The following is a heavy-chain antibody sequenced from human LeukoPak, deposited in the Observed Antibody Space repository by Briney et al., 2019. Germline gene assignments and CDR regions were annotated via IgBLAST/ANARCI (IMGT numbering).Heavy chain of an antibody. Sequence: GGSLRLSCAASGFTFSSYSMNWVRQAPGKGLEWVSSISSSSSYIYYVDSVKGRFTISRDNAKNSLYLKMNSLRAEDKAVYYCARGQLYYDSSGFDYWGQGTLVTVSS. CDR1: GFTFSSYS. V-gene: IGHV3-21*01. CDR2: ISSSSSYI. J-gene: IGHJ4*02. CDR3: ARGQLYYDSSGFDY. D-gene: IGHD3-22*01.